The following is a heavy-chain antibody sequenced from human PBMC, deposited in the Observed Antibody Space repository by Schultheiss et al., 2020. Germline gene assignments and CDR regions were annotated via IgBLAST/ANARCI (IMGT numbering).Heavy chain of an antibody. CDR1: GFTFSSYA. J-gene: IGHJ6*02. D-gene: IGHD3-3*01. CDR3: AKGNRITIFGVVKNYYYGMDV. Sequence: GGSLRLSCAASGFTFSSYAMHWVRQAPGKGLEWVAVISYDGSNKYYADSVKGRFTISRDNSKNTLYLQMNSLRAEDTAVYYCAKGNRITIFGVVKNYYYGMDVWGQGTTVTVSS. CDR2: ISYDGSNK. V-gene: IGHV3-30-3*01.